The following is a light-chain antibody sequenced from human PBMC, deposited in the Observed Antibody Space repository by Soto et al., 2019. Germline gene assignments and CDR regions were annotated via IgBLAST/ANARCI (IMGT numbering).Light chain of an antibody. CDR2: GAS. CDR3: QQYGSSPYT. J-gene: IGKJ2*01. V-gene: IGKV3-20*01. CDR1: QSVSNNY. Sequence: EIVLTQSPGTLSLSPGERATLSCRASQSVSNNYLAWYQQRPGQAPRLLIHGASSRATGIPDRFSGSGSETDFTLTISRLEPEDFAAYFCQQYGSSPYTFGQGTKLEIK.